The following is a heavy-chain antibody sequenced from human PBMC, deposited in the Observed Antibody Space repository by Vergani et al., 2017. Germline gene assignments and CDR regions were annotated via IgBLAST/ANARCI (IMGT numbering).Heavy chain of an antibody. J-gene: IGHJ4*02. V-gene: IGHV1-3*01. D-gene: IGHD2/OR15-2a*01. Sequence: QVQLVQSGAEVKTPGASVKVSCKASGYTFNSYAMHWVRQAPGQRLEWMGWINAGNGNTKYSQKFQGRVTITRDTSASTAYMELSSLRSEDTAVYYCARYLSLGGYYFDYWGQGTLVTVSS. CDR3: ARYLSLGGYYFDY. CDR2: INAGNGNT. CDR1: GYTFNSYA.